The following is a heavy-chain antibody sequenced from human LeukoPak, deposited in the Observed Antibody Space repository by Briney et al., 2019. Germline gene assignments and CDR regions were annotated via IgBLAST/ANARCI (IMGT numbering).Heavy chain of an antibody. V-gene: IGHV3-74*01. CDR3: ARHRYDRSSNSNRFDP. J-gene: IGHJ5*02. D-gene: IGHD6-6*01. CDR2: IGTDGSRT. Sequence: EGSLRLSCAASGFTFSSYWMHWVRQVPGKGLVWVSRIGTDGSRTTYADYVQGRFTISRDNAKNTLYLQMNSLRAEDTAVYYCARHRYDRSSNSNRFDPWGQGTLVTVSS. CDR1: GFTFSSYW.